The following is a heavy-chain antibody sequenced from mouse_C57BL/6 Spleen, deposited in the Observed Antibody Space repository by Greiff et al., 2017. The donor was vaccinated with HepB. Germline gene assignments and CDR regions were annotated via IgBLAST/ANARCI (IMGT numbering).Heavy chain of an antibody. Sequence: VQLKQSGTVLARPGASVKMSCKTSGYTFTSYWMHWVKQRPGQGLEWIGAIYPGNSDTSYNQKFKGKAKLTAVTSASTAYMELSSLTNEDSAVYYCTSITTVVARGFAYWGQGTLVTVSA. D-gene: IGHD1-1*01. CDR1: GYTFTSYW. CDR3: TSITTVVARGFAY. J-gene: IGHJ3*01. V-gene: IGHV1-5*01. CDR2: IYPGNSDT.